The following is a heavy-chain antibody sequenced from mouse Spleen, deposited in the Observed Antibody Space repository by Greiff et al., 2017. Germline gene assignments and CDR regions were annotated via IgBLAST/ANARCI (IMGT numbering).Heavy chain of an antibody. D-gene: IGHD2-3*01. CDR3: ASWLLQGGDYFDY. Sequence: QVQLQQPGAELVKPGASVKLSCKASGYTFTSYWMQWVKQRPGQGLEWIGEIDPSDSYTNYNQKFKGKATLTVDTSSSTAYMQLSSLTSEDSAVYYCASWLLQGGDYFDYWGQGTTLTVSS. J-gene: IGHJ2*01. CDR1: GYTFTSYW. CDR2: IDPSDSYT. V-gene: IGHV1-50*01.